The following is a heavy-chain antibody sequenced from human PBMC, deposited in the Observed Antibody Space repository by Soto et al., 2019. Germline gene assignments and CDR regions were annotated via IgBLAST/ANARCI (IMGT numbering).Heavy chain of an antibody. D-gene: IGHD3-16*01. Sequence: EVQLVESGGGLVQPGGSLRLSCAASGFSFSDYWMHWVRQSPGKGPEWLSRMNSAGRTINYADSVKGRFTISRDNAKNTVYLQMNSLRVDETAVYYCARDREGDGHYKMDVWGQGTTVTVSS. CDR1: GFSFSDYW. V-gene: IGHV3-74*01. CDR3: ARDREGDGHYKMDV. J-gene: IGHJ6*02. CDR2: MNSAGRTI.